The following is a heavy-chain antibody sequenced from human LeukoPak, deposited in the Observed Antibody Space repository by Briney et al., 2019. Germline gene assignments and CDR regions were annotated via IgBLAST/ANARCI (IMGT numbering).Heavy chain of an antibody. CDR2: IYYSGST. CDR1: GGSISSSSYY. CDR3: ARHWRTRFDY. Sequence: PSETLSLTCTVSGGSISSSSYYWGWIRQPPGKGLEWIGSIYYSGSTYYNPSLKSRVTISVDTSKNQFSLKLSSVTAADTAVYYFARHWRTRFDYWGQGTLVTVSS. V-gene: IGHV4-39*01. J-gene: IGHJ4*02.